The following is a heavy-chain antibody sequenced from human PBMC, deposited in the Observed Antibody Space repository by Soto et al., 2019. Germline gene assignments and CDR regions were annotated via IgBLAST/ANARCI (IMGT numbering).Heavy chain of an antibody. J-gene: IGHJ6*02. V-gene: IGHV4-30-2*01. CDR1: GGSISSGGYS. CDR2: ICHSGST. D-gene: IGHD3-10*01. CDR3: ASDIPGSGENYYYYYGMKV. Sequence: SETLSLTCAVSGGSISSGGYSWSWIRQPPGKGLEWIGYICHSGSTNYNPSLKSRVTISVDTSKNQFSLKLSSVTAADTAVYYCASDIPGSGENYYYYYGMKVWRQRTTVIVSS.